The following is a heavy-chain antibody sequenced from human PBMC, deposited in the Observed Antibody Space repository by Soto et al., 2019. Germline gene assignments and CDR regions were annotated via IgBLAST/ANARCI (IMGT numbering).Heavy chain of an antibody. V-gene: IGHV1-46*01. CDR1: GYTFTSYY. CDR2: INPSGGST. Sequence: GASVKVSCKASGYTFTSYYMHWVRQAPGQGLEWMGIINPSGGSTSYAQKFQGRVTMTRDTSTSTVYMELSSLRSEDTAVYYCATRMFWSGYRRGLGMDVWGKGTTVTVSS. D-gene: IGHD3-3*01. CDR3: ATRMFWSGYRRGLGMDV. J-gene: IGHJ6*04.